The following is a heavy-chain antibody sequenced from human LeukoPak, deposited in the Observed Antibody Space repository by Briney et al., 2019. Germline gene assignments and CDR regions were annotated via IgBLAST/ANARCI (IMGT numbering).Heavy chain of an antibody. D-gene: IGHD2-15*01. J-gene: IGHJ4*02. CDR3: ARIHRYCSGGACYVLDN. V-gene: IGHV1-69*13. CDR2: IIPIFGTA. CDR1: GGTFSSYA. Sequence: SVKVSCKASGGTFSSYAISWVRQAPGQGLEWMGGIIPIFGTANYAQKFQGRVTITADESTSTAYMELSSLRSEDTAVYYCARIHRYCSGGACYVLDNWGQGTLVAVSS.